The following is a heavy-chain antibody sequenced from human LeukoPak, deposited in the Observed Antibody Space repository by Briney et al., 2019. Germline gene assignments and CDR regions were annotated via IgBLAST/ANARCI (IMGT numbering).Heavy chain of an antibody. CDR1: GGSISSGSYD. J-gene: IGHJ4*02. Sequence: PSETLSLACTVSGGSISSGSYDWYWIRQPAGKGLEWIGHIYTSGTSNYNPSLRSRVTISVDTSKSQFSLKLTSVTAADTAVYYCARHLMWYYDSSGKPYDYWGQGTLVTVSS. V-gene: IGHV4-61*09. CDR2: IYTSGTS. CDR3: ARHLMWYYDSSGKPYDY. D-gene: IGHD3-22*01.